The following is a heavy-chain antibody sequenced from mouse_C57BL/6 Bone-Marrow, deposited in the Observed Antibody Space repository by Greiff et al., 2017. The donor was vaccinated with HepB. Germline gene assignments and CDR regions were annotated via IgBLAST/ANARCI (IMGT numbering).Heavy chain of an antibody. Sequence: VQLQQSGAELVRPGASVKLSCKASGYTFTDYYINWVKQRPGQGLEWIARIYPGSGNTYYNEKFKGKATLTAEKSSSTAYMQLSSLTSEDSAVYFCARRRGTTVVATYAMDYWGQGTSVTVSS. CDR2: IYPGSGNT. CDR3: ARRRGTTVVATYAMDY. D-gene: IGHD1-1*01. V-gene: IGHV1-76*01. CDR1: GYTFTDYY. J-gene: IGHJ4*01.